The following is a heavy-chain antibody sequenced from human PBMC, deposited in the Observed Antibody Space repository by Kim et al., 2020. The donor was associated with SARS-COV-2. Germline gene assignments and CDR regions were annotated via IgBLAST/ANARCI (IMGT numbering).Heavy chain of an antibody. CDR3: AKPYSSGWYAFDY. J-gene: IGHJ4*02. D-gene: IGHD6-19*01. Sequence: DTVKGRLAIARDNSKNTLYLQMNSLRAEDTAVYYCAKPYSSGWYAFDYWGQGTLVTVSS. V-gene: IGHV3-23*01.